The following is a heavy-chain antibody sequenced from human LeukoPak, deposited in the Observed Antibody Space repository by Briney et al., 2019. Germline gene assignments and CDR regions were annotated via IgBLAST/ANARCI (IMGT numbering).Heavy chain of an antibody. CDR2: ISYDGSNK. CDR3: AKFLKVVAARWFDP. V-gene: IGHV3-30*18. J-gene: IGHJ5*02. D-gene: IGHD2-15*01. Sequence: GGSLRLSCAASGFTFSSYGMHWVRQAPGKGLEWVAVISYDGSNKYYADSVKGRFTISRDNSKNTLYLQMNSLRAEDTAVYYCAKFLKVVAARWFDPWGQGTLVTVSS. CDR1: GFTFSSYG.